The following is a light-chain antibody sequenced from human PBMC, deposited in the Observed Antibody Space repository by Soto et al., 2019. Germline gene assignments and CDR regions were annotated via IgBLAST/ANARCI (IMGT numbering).Light chain of an antibody. J-gene: IGKJ3*01. V-gene: IGKV3-20*01. CDR2: GAS. Sequence: EIVLTQSPGTLSLSPGERATLSCRASQSVSNYLVWYRQRPGQAPRLLIHGASIRATGIPDRFSGSGSETDFTLTISRLEPEDFAVYYCQHYSTSAFTFGPGTKVDIK. CDR1: QSVSNY. CDR3: QHYSTSAFT.